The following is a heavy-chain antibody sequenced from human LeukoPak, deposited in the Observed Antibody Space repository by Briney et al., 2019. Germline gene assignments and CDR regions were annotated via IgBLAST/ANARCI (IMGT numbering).Heavy chain of an antibody. V-gene: IGHV3-74*01. CDR3: VSFYETY. Sequence: GGSLRLSCAASGFTFTNYWMHWVRQAPGKGLVWVSHINSDGSWTSYADSVKGRFTISKDNAKNTVYLQMNSLRAEDTAVYYCVSFYETYWGRGTLVTVSS. CDR2: INSDGSWT. D-gene: IGHD2/OR15-2a*01. J-gene: IGHJ4*02. CDR1: GFTFTNYW.